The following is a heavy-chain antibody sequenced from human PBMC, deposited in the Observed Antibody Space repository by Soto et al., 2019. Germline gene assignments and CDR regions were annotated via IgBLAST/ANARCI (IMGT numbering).Heavy chain of an antibody. J-gene: IGHJ4*02. Sequence: GSAVKVSCKASGYTFTSYGIICVRQAPGQGREWMGWSSAYNGNTNYTQKLQGRVTMTTDTSTSTAYRERRSLRSDDTAVYYCARGYGGWYYFDYWGQGTLVTVSS. CDR2: SSAYNGNT. V-gene: IGHV1-18*01. CDR3: ARGYGGWYYFDY. CDR1: GYTFTSYG. D-gene: IGHD6-19*01.